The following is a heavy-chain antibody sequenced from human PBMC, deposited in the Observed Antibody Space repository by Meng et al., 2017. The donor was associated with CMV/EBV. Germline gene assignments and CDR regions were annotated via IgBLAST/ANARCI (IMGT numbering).Heavy chain of an antibody. V-gene: IGHV4-61*01. D-gene: IGHD2/OR15-2a*01. CDR2: IYNTGST. J-gene: IGHJ5*02. CDR3: ARETVSASGGIDP. Sequence: SETLSLTCTVSGAFVATDSYYWGWIRQPPGKGLEWIGYIYNTGSTKYNPSLQTRVTVSVDTPKNQFSLKLSSVTAADTATYYCARETVSASGGIDPWGRGTLVTVSS. CDR1: GAFVATDSYY.